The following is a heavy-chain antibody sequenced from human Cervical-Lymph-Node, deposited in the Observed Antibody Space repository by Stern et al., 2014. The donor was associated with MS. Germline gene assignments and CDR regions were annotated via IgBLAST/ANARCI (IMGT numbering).Heavy chain of an antibody. Sequence: EVQLVQSGAEVKKPGESLKISCKGYGYSFTGYWIGWLRQMPGKGLEWMGTIYPGDSDPRYSPSFQGQVTISADKSTSTAYLQWSSLKASDSGMYYCARGHCTSTTCYALGLGYWGQGTLVTVSS. V-gene: IGHV5-51*03. J-gene: IGHJ4*02. CDR1: GYSFTGYW. CDR3: ARGHCTSTTCYALGLGY. CDR2: IYPGDSDP. D-gene: IGHD2-2*01.